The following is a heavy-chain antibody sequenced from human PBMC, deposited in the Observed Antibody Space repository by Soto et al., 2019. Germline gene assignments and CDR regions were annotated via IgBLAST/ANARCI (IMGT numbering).Heavy chain of an antibody. CDR3: ARSIVVVVAARVNWFDP. V-gene: IGHV4-31*03. J-gene: IGHJ5*02. D-gene: IGHD2-15*01. CDR2: IYYSGST. Sequence: PSETLSLTCTVSGGSISSGGYYWSWIRQHPGKGLEWIGYIYYSGSTYYNPSLKSRVTISVDTSKNQFSLKLSSVTAADTAVYYCARSIVVVVAARVNWFDPWGQGTLVTVSS. CDR1: GGSISSGGYY.